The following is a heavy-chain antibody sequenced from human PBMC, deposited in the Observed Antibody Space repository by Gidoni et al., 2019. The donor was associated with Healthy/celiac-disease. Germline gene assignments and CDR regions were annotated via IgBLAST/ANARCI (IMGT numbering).Heavy chain of an antibody. CDR1: GGSFSGYY. V-gene: IGHV4-34*01. CDR2: INHSGST. CDR3: ARGRCSSTSCPTPRQQLVLWYFDL. D-gene: IGHD2-2*01. Sequence: QVQLQQWGAGLLKPSETLSLTCAVYGGSFSGYYWSWIRQPPGKGLEWIGEINHSGSTNYNPSLKSRVTISVDTSKNQFSLKLSSVTAADTAVYYCARGRCSSTSCPTPRQQLVLWYFDLWGRGTLVTVSS. J-gene: IGHJ2*01.